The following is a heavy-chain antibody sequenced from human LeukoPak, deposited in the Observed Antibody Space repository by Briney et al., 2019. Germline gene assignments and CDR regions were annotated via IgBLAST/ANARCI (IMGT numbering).Heavy chain of an antibody. CDR1: GGSISSYY. V-gene: IGHV4-59*01. D-gene: IGHD3-22*01. J-gene: IGHJ4*02. CDR3: AAYYYDSSGYYSDY. CDR2: IYYSGSP. Sequence: SETLSLTCTVSGGSISSYYWSWIRQPPGKGLEWIGYIYYSGSPNFNPSLKSRVTISVDTSKNQFSLKLTSVTAADTAVYYCAAYYYDSSGYYSDYWGQGTLVTVSS.